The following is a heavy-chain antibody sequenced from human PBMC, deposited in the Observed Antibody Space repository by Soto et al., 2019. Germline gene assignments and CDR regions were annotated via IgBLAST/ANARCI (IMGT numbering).Heavy chain of an antibody. J-gene: IGHJ4*02. CDR2: ISGSGGST. CDR1: GFTFSSYA. Sequence: HPGGSLRLSCAASGFTFSSYAMSWVRQAPGKGLEWVSAISGSGGSTYYADSVKGRFTISRDNSKNTLYLQMNSLRAEDTAVYYCAKSLKLRFLEWLQSLFDYWGQGTLVTVSS. D-gene: IGHD3-3*01. CDR3: AKSLKLRFLEWLQSLFDY. V-gene: IGHV3-23*01.